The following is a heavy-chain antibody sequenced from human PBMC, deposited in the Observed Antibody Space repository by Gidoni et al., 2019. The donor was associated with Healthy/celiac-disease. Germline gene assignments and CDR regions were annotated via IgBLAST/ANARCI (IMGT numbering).Heavy chain of an antibody. Sequence: QVQLVESGGGVVQPGRSLSLSCAASGFTFSGYGMHWVRQAPGKGLGWVAVIWYDGSNKYYADSVKGRFTISRDNSKNTLYLQMNSLRAEDTAVYYCARGSSSWDFDYWGQGTLVTVSS. CDR2: IWYDGSNK. D-gene: IGHD2-2*01. CDR3: ARGSSSWDFDY. J-gene: IGHJ4*02. V-gene: IGHV3-33*01. CDR1: GFTFSGYG.